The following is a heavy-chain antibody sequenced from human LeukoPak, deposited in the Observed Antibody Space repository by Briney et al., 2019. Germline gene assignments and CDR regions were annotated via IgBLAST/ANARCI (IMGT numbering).Heavy chain of an antibody. Sequence: QPGGSLRLSCAASGFTFSSYGMNWVRQAPGKGLEWVSQISSSTGIIYYADSVKGRFTISRDNAKNSLYLQMNSLRAEDTAVYYCARAYSYGNDYWGQGTLVTVSS. V-gene: IGHV3-48*01. CDR2: ISSSTGII. J-gene: IGHJ4*02. CDR1: GFTFSSYG. CDR3: ARAYSYGNDY. D-gene: IGHD5-18*01.